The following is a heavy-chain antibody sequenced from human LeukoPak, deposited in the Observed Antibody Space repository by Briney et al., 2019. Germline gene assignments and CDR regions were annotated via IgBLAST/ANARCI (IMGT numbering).Heavy chain of an antibody. D-gene: IGHD2-2*01. J-gene: IGHJ2*01. V-gene: IGHV4-59*01. CDR1: GGSISSYY. Sequence: SETLSLTCTVSGGSISSYYWSWIRQPPGKGLEWIGYIYYNGGTNYNPSLKSRVTISVDTSKNQFSLKLSSVTAADTAVYYCARDPGCSSTSCYHWYFDLWGRGTLVTVSS. CDR3: ARDPGCSSTSCYHWYFDL. CDR2: IYYNGGT.